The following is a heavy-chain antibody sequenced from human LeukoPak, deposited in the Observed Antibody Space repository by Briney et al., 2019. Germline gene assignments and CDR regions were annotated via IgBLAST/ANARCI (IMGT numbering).Heavy chain of an antibody. Sequence: SVKVSCKASGGTFSSYAISWVRQAPGQGLEWMGRIIPILGIANYAQKLQGRVTITADKSTSTAYMELSSLRSEDTAVYYCARSPRAYYYDSSGYSHFDYWGQGTLVTVSS. D-gene: IGHD3-22*01. CDR3: ARSPRAYYYDSSGYSHFDY. V-gene: IGHV1-69*04. CDR2: IIPILGIA. J-gene: IGHJ4*02. CDR1: GGTFSSYA.